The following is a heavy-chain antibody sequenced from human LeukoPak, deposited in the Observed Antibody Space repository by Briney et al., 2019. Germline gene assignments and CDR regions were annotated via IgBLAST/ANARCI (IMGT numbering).Heavy chain of an antibody. V-gene: IGHV3-66*02. D-gene: IGHD5-12*01. J-gene: IGHJ4*02. CDR3: ARDSGYDSPVDY. CDR1: GFTVSSNY. CDR2: IYSGGST. Sequence: GGPLRLSCAASGFTVSSNYMSWVRQAPGKGLEWVSVIYSGGSTYYADPVKGRFTISRDNSKNTLYLQMNSLRAEDTAVYYCARDSGYDSPVDYWGQGTLVTVSS.